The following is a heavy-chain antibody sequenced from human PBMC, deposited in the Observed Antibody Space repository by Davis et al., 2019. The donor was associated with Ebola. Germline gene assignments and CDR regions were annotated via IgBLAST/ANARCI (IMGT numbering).Heavy chain of an antibody. J-gene: IGHJ4*02. CDR2: ISGAGYNT. Sequence: PGGSLRLSCEASGFTFRNYAMNWVRQGPGQGLEWVSGISGAGYNTYHADSVKGRFTISRDNSKNTLYLQMNSLSADDTAVYYCATCGFCVSSSGIDYWGQGTLVTVSS. V-gene: IGHV3-23*01. D-gene: IGHD6-19*01. CDR1: GFTFRNYA. CDR3: ATCGFCVSSSGIDY.